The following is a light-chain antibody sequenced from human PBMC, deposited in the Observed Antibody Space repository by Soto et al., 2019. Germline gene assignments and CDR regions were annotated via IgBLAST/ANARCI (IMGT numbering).Light chain of an antibody. CDR2: GAS. CDR1: QSVSSN. Sequence: EIVMTQSPATLSVSPGERATLSCRASQSVSSNLAWYQQKPGQAPRLLIYGASTRATGIPARFSGSGSGTEFTLNISSLQSGDFAVYYCQQYNNWPPWTFGQGNQVEIK. V-gene: IGKV3-15*01. CDR3: QQYNNWPPWT. J-gene: IGKJ1*01.